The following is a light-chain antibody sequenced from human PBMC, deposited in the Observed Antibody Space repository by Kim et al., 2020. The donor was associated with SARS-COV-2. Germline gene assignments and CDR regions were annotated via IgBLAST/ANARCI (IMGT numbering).Light chain of an antibody. CDR3: QAWDSSTHNYV. J-gene: IGLJ1*01. CDR2: QDN. Sequence: PGQTDRLSCSGDKLGGKYVSWYQQKPGQSPVLVIYQDNQRPSGIPERFSGSNSGNTATLTISGTQAMDEADYYCQAWDSSTHNYVFGAGTKVTVL. V-gene: IGLV3-1*01. CDR1: KLGGKY.